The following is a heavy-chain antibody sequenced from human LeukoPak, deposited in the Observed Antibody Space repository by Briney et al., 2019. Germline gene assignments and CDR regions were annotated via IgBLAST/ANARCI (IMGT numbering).Heavy chain of an antibody. CDR3: ARSMVRGVPFDY. Sequence: PSETLSLTCTVSGGSISGYYWSWIRQPAGKGLEWIGRIYTSGSTNYNPSLKSRVTMSVDTSRNQFSLKLSSVTAADTAVYYCARSMVRGVPFDYWGQGTLVTVSS. V-gene: IGHV4-4*07. CDR1: GGSISGYY. CDR2: IYTSGST. D-gene: IGHD3-10*01. J-gene: IGHJ4*02.